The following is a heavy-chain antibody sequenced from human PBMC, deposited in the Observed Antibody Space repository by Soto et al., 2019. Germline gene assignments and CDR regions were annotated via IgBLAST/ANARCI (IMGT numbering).Heavy chain of an antibody. V-gene: IGHV4-59*01. CDR1: GGSMRNYS. D-gene: IGHD2-2*01. J-gene: IGHJ4*02. Sequence: SETLSRTSTASGGSMRNYSWTWIRQPPGKGLEWLGYIHYSGTTSSVPSYNPSLRSRVTISEDTYKNQFSLKLLSVTTADTAGYFCAAGEASCSNLAPYYLDFWGQGTLVT. CDR2: IHYSGTT. CDR3: AAGEASCSNLAPYYLDF.